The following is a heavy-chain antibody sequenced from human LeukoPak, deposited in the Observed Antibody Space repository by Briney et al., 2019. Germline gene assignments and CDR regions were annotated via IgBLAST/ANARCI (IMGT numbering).Heavy chain of an antibody. Sequence: TLSLTCTVSGGSISSGGYYWSWIRQHPGKGLEWIGYIYYSGSTYYNPSLKSRVTISVGTSKNQFSLKLSSVTAADTAAYYCARGSFSTTSNSSSWYRNEYFQHWGQGTLVTVSS. D-gene: IGHD6-13*01. V-gene: IGHV4-31*03. CDR1: GGSISSGGYY. J-gene: IGHJ1*01. CDR3: ARGSFSTTSNSSSWYRNEYFQH. CDR2: IYYSGST.